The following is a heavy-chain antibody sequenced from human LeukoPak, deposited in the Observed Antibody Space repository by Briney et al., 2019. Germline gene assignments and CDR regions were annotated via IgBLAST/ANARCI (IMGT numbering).Heavy chain of an antibody. CDR2: INPNSVCT. V-gene: IGHV1-2*02. CDR3: ARGFCYYCSSTSCYSRYFQH. CDR1: GYTFTGYY. D-gene: IGHD2-2*01. J-gene: IGHJ1*01. Sequence: XKAXGYTFTGYYMHWVRQAPGQGLEWMGWINPNSVCTNYSHKFHRTVTITSDTSISTAYIELSRLRSDDTAVYYCARGFCYYCSSTSCYSRYFQHWGQGTLVTVSS.